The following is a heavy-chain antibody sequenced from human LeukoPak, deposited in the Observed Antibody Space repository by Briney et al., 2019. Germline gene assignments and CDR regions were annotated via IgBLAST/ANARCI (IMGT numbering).Heavy chain of an antibody. CDR3: ARSRDGSGSYFYYFYIDV. Sequence: GGSLRLSCAASGFTVSSNYMSWVRQAPGKGVEWVSIFYRGGSTYYADSVKGRFTVSRDNSMNILYLQMNSLRAEDTAVYYCARSRDGSGSYFYYFYIDVWGKGTTV. CDR1: GFTVSSNY. V-gene: IGHV3-66*01. D-gene: IGHD3-10*01. CDR2: FYRGGST. J-gene: IGHJ6*03.